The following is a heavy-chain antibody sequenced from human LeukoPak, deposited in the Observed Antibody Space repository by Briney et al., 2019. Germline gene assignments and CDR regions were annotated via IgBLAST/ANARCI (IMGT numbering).Heavy chain of an antibody. Sequence: TGGCLSLSCAASGFSVSNSHMSWVRLAPGKGLEWVSVIYSGGSTYYADSVKGRFTISRDNSRNTLYLQMNSLRAEDTAVYYCARGPFDGGYLDYWGQGTLVTVSS. CDR3: ARGPFDGGYLDY. J-gene: IGHJ4*02. CDR2: IYSGGST. V-gene: IGHV3-53*01. D-gene: IGHD3-22*01. CDR1: GFSVSNSH.